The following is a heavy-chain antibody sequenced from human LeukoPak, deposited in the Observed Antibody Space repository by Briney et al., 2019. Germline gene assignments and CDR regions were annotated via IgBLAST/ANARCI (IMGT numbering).Heavy chain of an antibody. Sequence: QAGGSLRLSCAASGFTVSSNYMSWVRQAPGKGLEWVSVIYSGGSTYYADSVKGRFIISRDNSKNTLYLQMNSLRAEDTAVYYCARDSRSVGATWFDPWGQGTLVTVSS. D-gene: IGHD1-26*01. CDR1: GFTVSSNY. V-gene: IGHV3-53*01. J-gene: IGHJ5*02. CDR3: ARDSRSVGATWFDP. CDR2: IYSGGST.